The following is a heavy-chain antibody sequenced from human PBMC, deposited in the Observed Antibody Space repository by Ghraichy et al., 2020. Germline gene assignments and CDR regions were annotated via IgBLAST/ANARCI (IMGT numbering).Heavy chain of an antibody. CDR3: ARGGYSSGWSQRGYGFDI. Sequence: SETLSLTCGVYGGSFSGYYWSWIRQPPGKGLEWIGEINHSGSTNYNPSLKNRVTISIDTSKNQFSLKLSSVTAADTAVYYCARGGYSSGWSQRGYGFDIWGLGAMVTVSS. CDR1: GGSFSGYY. D-gene: IGHD6-19*01. V-gene: IGHV4-34*01. J-gene: IGHJ3*02. CDR2: INHSGST.